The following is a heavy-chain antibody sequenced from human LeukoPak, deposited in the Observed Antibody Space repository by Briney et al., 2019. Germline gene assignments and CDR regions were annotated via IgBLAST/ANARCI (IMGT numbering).Heavy chain of an antibody. J-gene: IGHJ4*02. CDR2: MNAGNGNT. CDR3: ARVVKYRSGPLTDLLPYYFDY. CDR1: GYIFTDYA. V-gene: IGHV1-3*01. D-gene: IGHD6-19*01. Sequence: ASVKVSCKASGYIFTDYAIHWLRQAPGQRPEWMGWMNAGNGNTKYSQKFQGRITLIRDTSASTAYMELSSLRSEDMAVYYCARVVKYRSGPLTDLLPYYFDYWGQGTLVTVSS.